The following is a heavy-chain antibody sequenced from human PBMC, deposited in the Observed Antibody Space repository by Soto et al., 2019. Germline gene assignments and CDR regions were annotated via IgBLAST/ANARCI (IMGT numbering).Heavy chain of an antibody. CDR1: GYTFSSYD. D-gene: IGHD4-17*01. CDR2: MNPKSGHT. CDR3: ARTDGDLDV. J-gene: IGHJ6*02. Sequence: QVQLVQSGAEVKKPGASVKVSCKASGYTFSSYDINWVRQATGQGLEWMGWMNPKSGHTGSAQKFQGRVTMTRDTSISTAYMELSSLRSEDTVIYYCARTDGDLDVWGQGTTVTVSS. V-gene: IGHV1-8*01.